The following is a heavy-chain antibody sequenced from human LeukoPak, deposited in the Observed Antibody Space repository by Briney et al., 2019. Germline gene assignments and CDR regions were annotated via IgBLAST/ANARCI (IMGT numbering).Heavy chain of an antibody. Sequence: PSETLSLTCTVSGGSVSSTNYFWNWIRQPPGKGLEWIGYIFYSGSTDYNPSLKSRVTMSVDTSKNQFSLKLRSVTAADTAVYYCVRGYINFWYGFDYWGQGTLVTVSS. CDR2: IFYSGST. CDR3: VRGYINFWYGFDY. V-gene: IGHV4-61*01. D-gene: IGHD6-13*01. CDR1: GGSVSSTNYF. J-gene: IGHJ4*02.